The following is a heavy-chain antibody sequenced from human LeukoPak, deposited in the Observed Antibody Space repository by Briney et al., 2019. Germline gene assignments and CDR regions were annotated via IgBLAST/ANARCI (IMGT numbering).Heavy chain of an antibody. D-gene: IGHD6-19*01. CDR1: GGSISSSSYY. CDR3: ARQRAVAGHKIFDY. J-gene: IGHJ4*02. Sequence: SETLSLTCTVSGGSISSSSYYWGWIRQPPGKGLEWIGSIYYSGSTYYNPSLKSRVTISVDTSKNQFSLKLSSVTAADTAVYYCARQRAVAGHKIFDYWGQGTLVTVSS. V-gene: IGHV4-39*07. CDR2: IYYSGST.